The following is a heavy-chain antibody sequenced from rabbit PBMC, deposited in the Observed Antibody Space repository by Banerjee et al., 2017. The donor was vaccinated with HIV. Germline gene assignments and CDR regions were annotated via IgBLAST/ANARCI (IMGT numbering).Heavy chain of an antibody. D-gene: IGHD6-1*01. V-gene: IGHV1S40*01. J-gene: IGHJ2*01. Sequence: QSLEESGGDLVKPGASLTLTCTASGFSFSSSYYMCWVRQAPGKGLEWIACIYAGSSGSTYYASWAKGRFTISKTSSTTVTLQMTSLTAADTATYFCARYVDYYTYGYAGYAYATGDAFDPWGPGTLVTV. CDR2: IYAGSSGST. CDR3: ARYVDYYTYGYAGYAYATGDAFDP. CDR1: GFSFSSSYY.